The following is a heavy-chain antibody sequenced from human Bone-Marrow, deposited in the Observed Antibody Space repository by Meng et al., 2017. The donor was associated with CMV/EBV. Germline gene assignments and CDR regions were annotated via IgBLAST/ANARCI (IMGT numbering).Heavy chain of an antibody. CDR3: ANLSPTAIYGMDV. J-gene: IGHJ6*02. CDR2: IRYDGSEK. D-gene: IGHD4-11*01. V-gene: IGHV3-30*02. CDR1: GLIFSGYG. Sequence: GGSLRLSCVASGLIFSGYGMYWVRQAPGKGLEWVSFIRYDGSEKNYADSVKGRFTISRDNSKSTLYLQMSGLRAEDTAVYYCANLSPTAIYGMDVWGQGTTVTVSS.